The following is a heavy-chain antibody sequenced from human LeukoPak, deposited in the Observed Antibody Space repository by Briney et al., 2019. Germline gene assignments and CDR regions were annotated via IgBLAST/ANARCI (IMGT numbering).Heavy chain of an antibody. D-gene: IGHD1-1*01. CDR3: AKLAWNDGSYYFDY. CDR2: VSYDGNDG. J-gene: IGHJ4*02. V-gene: IGHV3-30*18. CDR1: GFTFSSYA. Sequence: PGGSLRLSCAASGFTFSSYAMNWVRQAPGKGLEWVAVVSYDGNDGYYADSVKGRFSISRDSSQNTVTLQMNNLRVDDTAIYYCAKLAWNDGSYYFDYWGQGTLVTVSS.